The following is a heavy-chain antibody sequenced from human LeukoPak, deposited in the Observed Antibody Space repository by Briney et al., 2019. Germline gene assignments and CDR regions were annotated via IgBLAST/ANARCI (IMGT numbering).Heavy chain of an antibody. D-gene: IGHD6-13*01. CDR1: GGSISSYY. Sequence: SETLSLTCTVSGGSISSYYWSWIRQPAGKGLEWIGRIYTSGSTNYNPSLKSRVTMSVDTSKNQFSLKLSSVTAADTAVYYCARGLRYSSSWYHGYYFDYWGQGTLVTVSS. CDR2: IYTSGST. V-gene: IGHV4-4*07. J-gene: IGHJ4*02. CDR3: ARGLRYSSSWYHGYYFDY.